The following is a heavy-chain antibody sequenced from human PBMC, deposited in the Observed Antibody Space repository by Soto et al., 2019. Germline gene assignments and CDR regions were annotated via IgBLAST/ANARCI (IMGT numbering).Heavy chain of an antibody. J-gene: IGHJ4*02. CDR3: ARGLYGSNWYAIDY. Sequence: PSQTLSLTCAISGDSVSSNSAAWVWIRQSPSRGLEWLGRTYYRSKWFTYYADSVKRRATITPDTSKNQFSLQLNSMTPEDTAVNYCARGLYGSNWYAIDYWGQGTLVTVSS. V-gene: IGHV6-1*01. CDR2: TYYRSKWFT. D-gene: IGHD6-13*01. CDR1: GDSVSSNSAA.